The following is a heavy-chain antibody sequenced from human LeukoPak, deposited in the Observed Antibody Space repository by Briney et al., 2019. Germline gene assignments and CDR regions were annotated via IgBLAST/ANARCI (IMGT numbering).Heavy chain of an antibody. V-gene: IGHV5-51*01. CDR2: IYPGDSDT. CDR3: ARRVDSGKAFDY. CDR1: GCSFSSYW. Sequence: GESLKISCKGSGCSFSSYWIARVRQMPGEGLEWMGIIYPGDSDTRYSPSFQGQVTISADKSISTAYLQWISLKAADTAMYYCARRVDSGKAFDYWGQGTLVTVSS. D-gene: IGHD1-26*01. J-gene: IGHJ4*02.